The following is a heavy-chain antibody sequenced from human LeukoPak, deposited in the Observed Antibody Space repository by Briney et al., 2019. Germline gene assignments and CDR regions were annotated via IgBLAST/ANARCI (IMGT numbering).Heavy chain of an antibody. D-gene: IGHD3-9*01. V-gene: IGHV4-34*01. CDR1: GGSFSGYY. Sequence: ETLSLTCPVYGGSFSGYYWSWIRQPPGKGREWIGEINHSGSTNYNPSLKSRFTISVDTSKHQFSLKLNSVTAADTAVYSCARMAILPGFYEGGSGFAPWGPGTLVTVSS. J-gene: IGHJ5*02. CDR2: INHSGST. CDR3: ARMAILPGFYEGGSGFAP.